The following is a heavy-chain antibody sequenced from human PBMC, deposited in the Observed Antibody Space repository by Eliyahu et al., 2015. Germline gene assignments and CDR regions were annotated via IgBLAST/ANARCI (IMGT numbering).Heavy chain of an antibody. CDR3: ARVRLGLVPAATVHDAFDI. D-gene: IGHD2-2*01. V-gene: IGHV1-18*01. J-gene: IGHJ3*02. Sequence: ISAYNGNTNYAQKLQGRVTMTTDTSTSTAYMELRSLRSDDTAVYYCARVRLGLVPAATVHDAFDIWGQGTMVTVSS. CDR2: ISAYNGNT.